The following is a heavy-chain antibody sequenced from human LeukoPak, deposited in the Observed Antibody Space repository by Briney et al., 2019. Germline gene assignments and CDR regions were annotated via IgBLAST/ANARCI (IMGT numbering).Heavy chain of an antibody. CDR3: ARGEGDFWSGYYVPPDN. Sequence: PSETLSLTCTVSGYSISSGYYWGWIRPPPGKGLEWIGSIYHSGSTYYNPSLKSRVTISVDTSKNQFSLKLSSVTAADTAVYYCARGEGDFWSGYYVPPDNWGQGTLVTVSS. D-gene: IGHD3-3*01. CDR1: GYSISSGYY. CDR2: IYHSGST. J-gene: IGHJ4*02. V-gene: IGHV4-38-2*02.